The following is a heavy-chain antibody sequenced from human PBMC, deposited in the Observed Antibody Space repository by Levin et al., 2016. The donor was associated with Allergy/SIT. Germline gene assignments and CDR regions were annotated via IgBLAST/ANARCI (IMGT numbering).Heavy chain of an antibody. CDR2: ISYDGSNK. CDR3: ARDRGDSSGYYYEGNAFDI. V-gene: IGHV3-30-3*01. Sequence: WIRQPPGKGLEWVAVISYDGSNKYYADSVKGRFTISRDNSKNTLYLQMNSLRAEDTAVYYCARDRGDSSGYYYEGNAFDIWGQGTMVTVSS. J-gene: IGHJ3*02. D-gene: IGHD3-22*01.